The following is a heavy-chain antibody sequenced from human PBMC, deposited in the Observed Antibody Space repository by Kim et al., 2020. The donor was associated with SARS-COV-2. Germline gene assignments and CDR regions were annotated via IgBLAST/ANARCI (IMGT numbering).Heavy chain of an antibody. D-gene: IGHD6-19*01. V-gene: IGHV1-18*01. CDR3: ARAALAGTWCDI. J-gene: IGHJ3*02. Sequence: NYAQKLQGRVTMTTDTSTSTAYMELRSLRSDDTAVYYCARAALAGTWCDIWGQGTMVTVSS.